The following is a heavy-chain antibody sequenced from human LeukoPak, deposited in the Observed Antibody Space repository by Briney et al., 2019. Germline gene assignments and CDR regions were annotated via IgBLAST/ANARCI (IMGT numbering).Heavy chain of an antibody. CDR1: GGSFSGYY. J-gene: IGHJ4*02. CDR3: ARVAPGIAAPDY. Sequence: SETLSLTCAVYGGSFSGYYWSWIRQPPGKGLEWIGEINHSGSTNYNPSLKSRVTMSVDTSKNQFSLKLSSVTAADTAVYYCARVAPGIAAPDYWGQGTLVTVSS. CDR2: INHSGST. V-gene: IGHV4-34*01. D-gene: IGHD6-13*01.